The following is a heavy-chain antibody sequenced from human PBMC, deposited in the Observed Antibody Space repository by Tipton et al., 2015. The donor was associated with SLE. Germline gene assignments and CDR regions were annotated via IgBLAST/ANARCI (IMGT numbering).Heavy chain of an antibody. D-gene: IGHD6-13*01. CDR1: GGSISSSSYY. CDR3: TTDLREVAAAGRDY. J-gene: IGHJ4*02. V-gene: IGHV4-61*09. CDR2: IYTSGST. Sequence: TLSLTCTVSGGSISSSSYYWGWIRQPPGKGLEWIGYIYTSGSTNYNPSLKSRVTISVDTSKNQFSLKLSSVTAADTAVYYCTTDLREVAAAGRDYWGQGTLVTVSS.